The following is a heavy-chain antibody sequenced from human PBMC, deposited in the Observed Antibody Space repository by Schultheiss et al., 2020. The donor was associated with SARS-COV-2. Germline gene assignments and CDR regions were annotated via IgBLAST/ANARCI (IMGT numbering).Heavy chain of an antibody. CDR2: IYSGGST. CDR1: GFTVSSNY. J-gene: IGHJ6*02. D-gene: IGHD6-13*01. CDR3: ARDDSSSWYSSSIYYYYGMDV. Sequence: GGSLRLSCAASGFTVSSNYMSWVRQAPGKGLEWVSVIYSGGSTYYADSVKGRFTISRDNSKNTLYLQMNSLRAEDTAVYYCARDDSSSWYSSSIYYYYGMDVWGQGTTVTVSS. V-gene: IGHV3-53*01.